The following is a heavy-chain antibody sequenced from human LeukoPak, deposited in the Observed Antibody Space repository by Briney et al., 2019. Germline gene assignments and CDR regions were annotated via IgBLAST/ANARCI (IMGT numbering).Heavy chain of an antibody. CDR3: ARDLRGTDANRFDY. J-gene: IGHJ4*02. Sequence: GGSLRLSCAASGFTFSSYEMNWVRQAPGKGLEWVSYISSSGSTIYYADSVKGRFTISRDNAKNSLYLQMNSLRAEDTAVYYCARDLRGTDANRFDYWGQGTLVTVSS. D-gene: IGHD3-16*01. V-gene: IGHV3-48*03. CDR1: GFTFSSYE. CDR2: ISSSGSTI.